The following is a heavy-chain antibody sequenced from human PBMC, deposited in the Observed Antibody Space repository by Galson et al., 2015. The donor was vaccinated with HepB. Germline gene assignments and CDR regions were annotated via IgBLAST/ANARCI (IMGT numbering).Heavy chain of an antibody. Sequence: SVKVSCKASGYTFTSYAMHWVRQAPGQRLEWMGWTNAGNGNTKYSQKFQGRVTITRDTSASTAYMELSSLRSEDTAVYYCARDQGKWELTFDYWGQGTLVTVSS. CDR1: GYTFTSYA. CDR2: TNAGNGNT. V-gene: IGHV1-3*01. CDR3: ARDQGKWELTFDY. J-gene: IGHJ4*02. D-gene: IGHD1-26*01.